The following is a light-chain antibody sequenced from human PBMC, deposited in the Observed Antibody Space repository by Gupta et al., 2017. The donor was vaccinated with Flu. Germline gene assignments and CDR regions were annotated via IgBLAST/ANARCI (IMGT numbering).Light chain of an antibody. CDR3: SAGENSRNAVV. V-gene: IGLV10-54*04. J-gene: IGLJ1*01. Sequence: TLTCTGNSKNVGDEGACWLQQHQGPPPKDLCDRNNNRPSEISERFSASRSGSTASLTNTGLQPDDEADYYCSAGENSRNAVVFGTGTKFTVL. CDR2: RNN. CDR1: SKNVGDEG.